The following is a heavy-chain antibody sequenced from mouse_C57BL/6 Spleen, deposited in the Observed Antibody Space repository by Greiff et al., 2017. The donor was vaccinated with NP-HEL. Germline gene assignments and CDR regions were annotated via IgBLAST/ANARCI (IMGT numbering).Heavy chain of an antibody. CDR3: ARSNYYGSSYYYAMDY. J-gene: IGHJ4*01. V-gene: IGHV1-55*01. Sequence: QVQLKQPGAELVKPGASVKMSCKASGYTFTSYWITWVKQRPGQGLEWIGDIYPGSGSTNYNEKFKSKATLTVDTSSSTAYMQLSSLTSEDSAVYYCARSNYYGSSYYYAMDYWGQGASVTVSS. CDR2: IYPGSGST. CDR1: GYTFTSYW. D-gene: IGHD1-1*01.